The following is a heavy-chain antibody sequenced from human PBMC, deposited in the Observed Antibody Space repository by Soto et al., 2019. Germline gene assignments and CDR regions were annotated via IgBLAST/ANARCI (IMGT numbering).Heavy chain of an antibody. CDR2: IYYSGST. Sequence: SETLSLTCTVSGGSISSYDWSWIRQPPGKGLEWIGYIYYSGSTNYNPSLKSRVTISVDTSKNQFSLKLSSVTAADTAVYYCARERIAVAGTSSIYYFDYWGQGTLVTVPQ. CDR1: GGSISSYD. D-gene: IGHD6-19*01. J-gene: IGHJ4*02. CDR3: ARERIAVAGTSSIYYFDY. V-gene: IGHV4-59*01.